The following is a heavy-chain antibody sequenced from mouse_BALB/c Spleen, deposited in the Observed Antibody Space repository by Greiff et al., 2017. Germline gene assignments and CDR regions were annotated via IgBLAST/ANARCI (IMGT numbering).Heavy chain of an antibody. J-gene: IGHJ3*01. V-gene: IGHV2-9*02. CDR2: IWAGGST. Sequence: VKLMESGPGLVAPSQSLSITCTVSGFSLTSYGVHWVRQPPGKGLEWLGVIWAGGSTNYTSALMSRLSISKDNSKSQVFLKMNSLQTDDTAMYYCASSSYLAYWGQGTLVTVSA. D-gene: IGHD1-1*01. CDR3: ASSSYLAY. CDR1: GFSLTSYG.